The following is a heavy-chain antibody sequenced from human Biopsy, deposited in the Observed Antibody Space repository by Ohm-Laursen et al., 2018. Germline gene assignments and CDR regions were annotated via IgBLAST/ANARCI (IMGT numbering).Heavy chain of an antibody. CDR1: GHTFRSYN. V-gene: IGHV1-8*01. Sequence: ASVKVSCKASGHTFRSYNFDWVRQASGQGLEWMGRVNVNSNTSSYAQKFQGRVTMTGDTSIDTAYMELSSLKSDDTAVYYCARWSADMGTYDNSGYYVGPNTYYGMDVWGQGTTVTVSS. D-gene: IGHD3-22*01. CDR2: VNVNSNTS. CDR3: ARWSADMGTYDNSGYYVGPNTYYGMDV. J-gene: IGHJ6*02.